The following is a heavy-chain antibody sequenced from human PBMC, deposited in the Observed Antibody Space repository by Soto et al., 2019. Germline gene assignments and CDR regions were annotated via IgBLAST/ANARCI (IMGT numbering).Heavy chain of an antibody. V-gene: IGHV3-30*18. J-gene: IGHJ2*01. D-gene: IGHD4-17*01. CDR2: ISYDGSNK. CDR1: GFTFSSYG. Sequence: QVQLVESGGGVVQPGRSLRLSCAASGFTFSSYGMHWVRQAPGKGLEWVAVISYDGSNKYYADSVKSRFTISRDNSKNKLYLRVSSLRAEDTAVSYCGKDGAYGDWDFDLWGHGTLVTVS. CDR3: GKDGAYGDWDFDL.